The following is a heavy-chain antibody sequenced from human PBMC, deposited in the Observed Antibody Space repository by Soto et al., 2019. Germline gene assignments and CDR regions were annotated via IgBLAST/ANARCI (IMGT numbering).Heavy chain of an antibody. D-gene: IGHD5-12*01. CDR3: ARGGYSGYDYGYYYYMDV. V-gene: IGHV4-31*03. CDR1: GGSISSGGYY. CDR2: IYYSGST. J-gene: IGHJ6*03. Sequence: SETLSLTCTVSGGSISSGGYYWSWIRQHPGKGLEWIGYIYYSGSTYYNPSLKSRVTISVDTSKNQLSLKLSSVTAADTAVYYCARGGYSGYDYGYYYYMDVWGKGTTVTV.